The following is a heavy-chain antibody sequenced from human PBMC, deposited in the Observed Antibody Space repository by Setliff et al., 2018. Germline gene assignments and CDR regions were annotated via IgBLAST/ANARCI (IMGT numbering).Heavy chain of an antibody. CDR2: IYYSGTA. V-gene: IGHV4-4*07. Sequence: PSETLSLTCTVSGGSISGYYWSWIRQSAGKGLEWIGRIYYSGTANYSPSLRSRLTISVDTSKNQFSLKLSSVTAADTAVYYCAREGNPLKYDYWGQGTLVTVSS. J-gene: IGHJ4*02. D-gene: IGHD1-1*01. CDR3: AREGNPLKYDY. CDR1: GGSISGYY.